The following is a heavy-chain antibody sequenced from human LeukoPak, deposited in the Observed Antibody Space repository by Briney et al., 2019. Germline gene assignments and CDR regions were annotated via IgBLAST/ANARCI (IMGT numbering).Heavy chain of an antibody. CDR3: ARGISQPPVAFDI. J-gene: IGHJ3*02. V-gene: IGHV3-74*01. Sequence: PGGSLRLSCAASGFAVSRYWMHWVRLAPGKGLVWVSRIDTAGSGTTYADSVKGRFTISRDNDKNTVYLQINSLRAEDTAVYYCARGISQPPVAFDIWGQGTMVTVSS. CDR2: IDTAGSGT. D-gene: IGHD6-13*01. CDR1: GFAVSRYW.